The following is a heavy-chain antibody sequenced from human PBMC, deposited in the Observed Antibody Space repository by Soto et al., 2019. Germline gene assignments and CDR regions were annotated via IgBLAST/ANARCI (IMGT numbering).Heavy chain of an antibody. V-gene: IGHV4-59*01. CDR3: ARMDSSGYDKYLVGY. D-gene: IGHD3-22*01. J-gene: IGHJ4*02. CDR2: IYYSGST. CDR1: GGSFSGYY. Sequence: PSETLSLTCAVYGGSFSGYYWSWIRQPPGKGLEWIGYIYYSGSTNYNPSLKSRVTISVDTSKNQFSLKLSSVTAADTAVYYCARMDSSGYDKYLVGYWGPGTLVTVSS.